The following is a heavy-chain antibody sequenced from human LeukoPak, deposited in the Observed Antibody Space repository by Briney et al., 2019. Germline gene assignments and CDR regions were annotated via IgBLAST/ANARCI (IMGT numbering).Heavy chain of an antibody. CDR1: GGSISSGSYY. CDR2: IYTSGST. V-gene: IGHV4-61*02. CDR3: ARSIMDTAMVADFDY. J-gene: IGHJ4*02. Sequence: SSETLSLTCTVSGGSISSGSYYWSWIRQPAGKGLEWIGRIYTSGSTNYNPSLKSRVTISVATSKNQFSLKLSSVTAADTAVCYCARSIMDTAMVADFDYWVQGTLVTVSS. D-gene: IGHD5-18*01.